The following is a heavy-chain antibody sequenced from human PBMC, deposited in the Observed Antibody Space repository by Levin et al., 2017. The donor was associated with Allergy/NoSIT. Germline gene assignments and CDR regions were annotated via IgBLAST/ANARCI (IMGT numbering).Heavy chain of an antibody. Sequence: GESLKISCAGSGFTFSTYGIHWVRQAPGKGLEWVAMISYDGINTYYADSVKGRFTVSRDNSKNTLHLQMNPLRVEDTGVYYCARDPRIYGGNSVIWYFDLWGRGTLVTLSS. J-gene: IGHJ2*01. CDR1: GFTFSTYG. CDR3: ARDPRIYGGNSVIWYFDL. D-gene: IGHD4-23*01. CDR2: ISYDGINT. V-gene: IGHV3-30*04.